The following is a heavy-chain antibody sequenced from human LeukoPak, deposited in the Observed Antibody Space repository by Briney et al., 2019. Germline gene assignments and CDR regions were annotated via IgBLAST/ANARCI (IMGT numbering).Heavy chain of an antibody. CDR1: GGTFSSYA. D-gene: IGHD4-11*01. CDR3: ARDDYSKPLAWFNYYYMDV. V-gene: IGHV1-69*13. Sequence: ASVKVSCKASGGTFSSYAISWVRQAPGQGLEWMGRIIPIFGTANYAQKFQGRVTITADESTSTAYMELSSLRSEDTAVYYCARDDYSKPLAWFNYYYMDVWGKGTTVTVSS. CDR2: IIPIFGTA. J-gene: IGHJ6*03.